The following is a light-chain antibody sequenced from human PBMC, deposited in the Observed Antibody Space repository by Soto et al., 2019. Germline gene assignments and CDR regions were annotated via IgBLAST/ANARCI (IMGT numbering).Light chain of an antibody. CDR1: QRVSSY. V-gene: IGKV3-11*01. CDR3: QQRSNWPPWT. CDR2: DAS. Sequence: EIVLTQSPATLSLSPGERATLSCRASQRVSSYLAWYQQKPGQAPRLLIYDASNRATGIPARFSGSGSGTDFTLTISSLEPEDFEVYYCQQRSNWPPWTFGQGTKVEIK. J-gene: IGKJ1*01.